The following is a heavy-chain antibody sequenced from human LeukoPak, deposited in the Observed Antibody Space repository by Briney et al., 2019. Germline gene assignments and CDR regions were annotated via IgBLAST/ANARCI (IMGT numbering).Heavy chain of an antibody. D-gene: IGHD3-10*01. CDR3: ARSGPIRYGSATYYYYYGMDV. CDR2: INAGNGNT. V-gene: IGHV1-3*01. J-gene: IGHJ6*02. Sequence: ASVKVSCKASGYTFTSYAMHWVRQAPGQRLEWMGWINAGNGNTKYSQKFQGRVTITRDTSARTAYMELSSLRSEDTAVYYCARSGPIRYGSATYYYYYGMDVWGQGTTVTVSS. CDR1: GYTFTSYA.